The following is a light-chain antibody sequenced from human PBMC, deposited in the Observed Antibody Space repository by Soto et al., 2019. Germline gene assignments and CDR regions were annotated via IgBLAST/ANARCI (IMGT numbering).Light chain of an antibody. J-gene: IGLJ2*01. Sequence: QSVLTQPPSVSGAPGQRVTISCTGSSSNIGAGYDVHWYQQLPGTAPKLLIYANNNRPSGVPDRFSGSKSGTSASLAITGLQAEDEAHYYCQSYDSSLSALFGGGTQLTVL. CDR2: ANN. V-gene: IGLV1-40*01. CDR1: SSNIGAGYD. CDR3: QSYDSSLSAL.